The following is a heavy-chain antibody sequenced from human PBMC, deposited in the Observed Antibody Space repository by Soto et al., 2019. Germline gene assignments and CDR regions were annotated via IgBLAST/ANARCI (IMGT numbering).Heavy chain of an antibody. V-gene: IGHV1-69*06. CDR1: GGTFSSYA. CDR3: ARSRGLYCSSTSCPATDWFDP. Sequence: SVKVSCKASGGTFSSYAISWVRQAPGQGLEWMGGIIPIFGTANYAQKFQGRVTITADKSTSTAYMELSSLRSEDTAVYYCARSRGLYCSSTSCPATDWFDPWGQGTLVTVS. D-gene: IGHD2-2*01. J-gene: IGHJ5*02. CDR2: IIPIFGTA.